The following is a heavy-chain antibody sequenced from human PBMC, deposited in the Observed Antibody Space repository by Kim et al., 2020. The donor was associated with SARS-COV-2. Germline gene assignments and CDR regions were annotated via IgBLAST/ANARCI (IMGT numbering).Heavy chain of an antibody. Sequence: SETLSLTCTVSGGSISSSSYYWGWIRQPPGKGLEWIGSIYYSGSTYYNPSLKSRVTISVDTSKNQFSLKLSSVTAADTAVYYCARPSRYYYDSSGYYIDAFDIWGQGTMVTVSS. V-gene: IGHV4-39*01. J-gene: IGHJ3*02. CDR1: GGSISSSSYY. CDR2: IYYSGST. D-gene: IGHD3-22*01. CDR3: ARPSRYYYDSSGYYIDAFDI.